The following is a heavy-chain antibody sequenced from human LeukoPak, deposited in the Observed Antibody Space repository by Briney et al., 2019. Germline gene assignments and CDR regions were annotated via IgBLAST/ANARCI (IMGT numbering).Heavy chain of an antibody. D-gene: IGHD3-16*01. CDR2: ISGSGGST. CDR1: GFTFSSYA. J-gene: IGHJ6*02. V-gene: IGHV3-23*01. CDR3: AKVRGGGEPSWVYYYYYGMDV. Sequence: PGASLRLSWAASGFTFSSYAMSWVRQAPAKGLEWVSAISGSGGSTYYADSVKGRFTISRDNSKNTLYLQMNSLRAEDTAVYYCAKVRGGGEPSWVYYYYYGMDVWGQGTTVTVSS.